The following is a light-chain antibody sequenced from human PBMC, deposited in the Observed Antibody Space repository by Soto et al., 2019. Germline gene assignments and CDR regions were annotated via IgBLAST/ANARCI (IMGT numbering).Light chain of an antibody. CDR1: SSDVGGYNY. CDR2: EVY. CDR3: SSYVGTNSYV. V-gene: IGLV2-8*01. J-gene: IGLJ1*01. Sequence: QSALTQPPSASGCPGQSVTSSCTGTSSDVGGYNYVSWYQQYPGKAPKLIIYEVYKRPSGVPDRFSGSKSGNTAALTVSGLQAEDEADYYCSSYVGTNSYVFGTGTKVTVL.